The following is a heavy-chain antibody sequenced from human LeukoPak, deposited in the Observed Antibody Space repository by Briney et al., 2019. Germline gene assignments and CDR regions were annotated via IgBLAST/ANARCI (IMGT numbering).Heavy chain of an antibody. J-gene: IGHJ6*04. Sequence: PSETLSLTCTVSGGSISSYYWSWIRQPPGKGLEWIGYIYYSGSTNYNPSLKSRVTISVDTSKNQFSLKLSSVTAADTAVYYCARERVGDCSSTSCYYYYYYGMDVWGKGTTVTVSS. D-gene: IGHD2-2*01. CDR1: GGSISSYY. CDR3: ARERVGDCSSTSCYYYYYYGMDV. V-gene: IGHV4-59*01. CDR2: IYYSGST.